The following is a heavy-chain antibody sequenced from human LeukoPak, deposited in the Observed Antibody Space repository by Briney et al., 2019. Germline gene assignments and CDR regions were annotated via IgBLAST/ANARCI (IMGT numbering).Heavy chain of an antibody. CDR3: ARGGYSGYDSDY. V-gene: IGHV3-21*01. Sequence: GGSLKLSCAASGFTFSTYSMNWVRQAPGKGLEWVSSISSGTSYIYYADSVQGRFTISRDSAKNSLYLQMNSLRAEDTAVYYCARGGYSGYDSDYWGQGTPVTVSS. CDR1: GFTFSTYS. D-gene: IGHD5-12*01. J-gene: IGHJ4*02. CDR2: ISSGTSYI.